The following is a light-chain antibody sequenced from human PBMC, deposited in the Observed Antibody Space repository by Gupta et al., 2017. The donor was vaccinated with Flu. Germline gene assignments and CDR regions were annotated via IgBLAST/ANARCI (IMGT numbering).Light chain of an antibody. Sequence: PSSLSASVGDRVTITCRASQSIGHYLTWYQQKVGRAPHLLIYAASTLQSGVPPRFSGSGSGTDFTLTIGSLQPEDFAAYYCQQSNKNPYTFGQGTKVEIK. V-gene: IGKV1-39*01. CDR2: AAS. J-gene: IGKJ2*01. CDR3: QQSNKNPYT. CDR1: QSIGHY.